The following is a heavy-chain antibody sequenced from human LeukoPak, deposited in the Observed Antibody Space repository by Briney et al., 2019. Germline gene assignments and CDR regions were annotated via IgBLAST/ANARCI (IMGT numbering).Heavy chain of an antibody. CDR2: IYHSGST. D-gene: IGHD1-26*01. J-gene: IGHJ5*02. Sequence: SETLSLTCTVSGYSISSGYYWGWIRQPPGKGLEWIGSIYHSGSTYYNPSLKSRVTISVDTSKNQFSLKLSSVTAADTAVYYCAREPKGLRWELLRWFDPWGQGTLVTVSS. V-gene: IGHV4-38-2*02. CDR3: AREPKGLRWELLRWFDP. CDR1: GYSISSGYY.